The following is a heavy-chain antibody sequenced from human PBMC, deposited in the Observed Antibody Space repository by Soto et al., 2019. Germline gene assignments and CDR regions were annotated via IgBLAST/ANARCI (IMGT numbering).Heavy chain of an antibody. D-gene: IGHD3-10*01. J-gene: IGHJ3*02. Sequence: PSETLSLTCAVYGGSFSCYYWSWIRQPPGKGLEWIGEINHSGSTNYNPSLKSRVTISVDTSKNQFSLKLSSVTAADTAVYYCARELLWFGELLPEDAFDIWGQGTMVTVSS. V-gene: IGHV4-34*01. CDR2: INHSGST. CDR1: GGSFSCYY. CDR3: ARELLWFGELLPEDAFDI.